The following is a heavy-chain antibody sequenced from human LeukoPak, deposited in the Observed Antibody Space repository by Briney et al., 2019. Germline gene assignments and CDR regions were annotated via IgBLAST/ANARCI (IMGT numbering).Heavy chain of an antibody. D-gene: IGHD4-23*01. V-gene: IGHV4-34*01. CDR1: GGSFSGYY. CDR2: INHSGST. J-gene: IGHJ6*03. Sequence: PSETLSLTCAVYGGSFSGYYWSWIRQPPGNGLEWIGEINHSGSTNYNPSLKSRVTISVDTSKNQFSLKLSSVTAADTAVYHCARGAGYGGKSGFFYYYYYMDVWGKGTTVTVS. CDR3: ARGAGYGGKSGFFYYYYYMDV.